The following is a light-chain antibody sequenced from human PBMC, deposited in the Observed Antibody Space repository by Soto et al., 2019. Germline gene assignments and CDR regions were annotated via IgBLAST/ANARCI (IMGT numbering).Light chain of an antibody. CDR3: SSYAGSNIVV. CDR1: RSDVGGYNF. Sequence: QSALTQPPSASGSPGQSVTISCTGTRSDVGGYNFVSWYQQHPGKAPKFMIYEVSERPSGVPDRFSGSKSGNTASLTVSGLQAEDEADYYCSSYAGSNIVVFGGGTKVTVL. V-gene: IGLV2-8*01. CDR2: EVS. J-gene: IGLJ2*01.